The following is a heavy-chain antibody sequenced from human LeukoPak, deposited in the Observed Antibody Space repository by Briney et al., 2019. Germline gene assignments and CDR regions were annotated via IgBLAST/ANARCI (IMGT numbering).Heavy chain of an antibody. Sequence: GGSLRLSCAASGFTFSSYAMHWVRQAPGKGLEWVAVISYDGSNKYYADSVKGRFTISRDNSKNTLYLQLNSLRAEDTAVYFCARCLIAARGERPVWGKGSTVTVSS. V-gene: IGHV3-30-3*01. CDR1: GFTFSSYA. J-gene: IGHJ6*04. CDR3: ARCLIAARGERPV. D-gene: IGHD6-6*01. CDR2: ISYDGSNK.